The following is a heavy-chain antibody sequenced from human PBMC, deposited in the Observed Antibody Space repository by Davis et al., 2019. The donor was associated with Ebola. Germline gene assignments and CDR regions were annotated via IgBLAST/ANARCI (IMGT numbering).Heavy chain of an antibody. CDR1: GGSFSGYY. J-gene: IGHJ4*02. CDR2: INHTGST. D-gene: IGHD3-22*01. V-gene: IGHV4-34*01. CDR3: ARQPLEYYYDSSGYSARFVYFDY. Sequence: SETLSLTCAVYGGSFSGYYWSWIRQPPGKGLEWIGEINHTGSTNYNPSLKSRVTISVDTSKNQFSLKLGSVIAADTAVYYCARQPLEYYYDSSGYSARFVYFDYWGQGTLVTVSS.